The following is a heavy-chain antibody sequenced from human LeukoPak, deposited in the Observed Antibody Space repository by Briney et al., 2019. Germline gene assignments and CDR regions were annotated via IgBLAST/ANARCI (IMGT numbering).Heavy chain of an antibody. CDR3: ARDEKGNYYYMDV. V-gene: IGHV4-39*07. Sequence: PSETLSLTCTVSGGSISSSSYYWGWIRQPPGKGLEWIGSIYYSGSTYYNPSLKSRVTISVDTSKNQFSLKLSSVTAADTAVYYCARDEKGNYYYMDVWGKGTTVTVSS. J-gene: IGHJ6*03. CDR2: IYYSGST. CDR1: GGSISSSSYY.